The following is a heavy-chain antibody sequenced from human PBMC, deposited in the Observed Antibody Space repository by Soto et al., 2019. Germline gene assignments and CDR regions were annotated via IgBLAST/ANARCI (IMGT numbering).Heavy chain of an antibody. CDR2: ISSSGSTI. CDR3: ARVGAAAGIDYHGTDG. J-gene: IGHJ6*02. D-gene: IGHD6-13*01. CDR1: GFTFSDYY. V-gene: IGHV3-11*01. Sequence: PGGSLRLSCAASGFTFSDYYMSWIRQAPGKGLEWVSYISSSGSTIYYADSVKGRFTISRDNAKNSLYLQMNSLRAEDTAVYDCARVGAAAGIDYHGTDGWGEGTPVTVS.